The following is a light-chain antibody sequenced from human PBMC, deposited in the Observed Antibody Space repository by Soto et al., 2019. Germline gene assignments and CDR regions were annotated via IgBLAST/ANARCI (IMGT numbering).Light chain of an antibody. V-gene: IGLV1-47*02. Sequence: QSVLTQPPSASVTPGQRGTISCSGSSSNIGSNYVYWYQQLPGTAPKLRIYSNNQRPSGVPDRFSGSKSVTSASLAISGLRSEAEADYYCAAWDDSLSGFYVFGTGTKVTVL. CDR3: AAWDDSLSGFYV. CDR1: SSNIGSNY. J-gene: IGLJ1*01. CDR2: SNN.